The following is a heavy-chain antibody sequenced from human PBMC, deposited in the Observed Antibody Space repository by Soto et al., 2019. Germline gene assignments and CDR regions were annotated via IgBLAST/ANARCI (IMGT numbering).Heavy chain of an antibody. V-gene: IGHV1-69*01. D-gene: IGHD3-22*01. CDR1: GGTFSSYA. CDR2: IIPIFGTA. J-gene: IGHJ1*01. CDR3: ARPGVSYDSGVYWN. Sequence: QVQLVQSGAEVKKPGSSVKVSCKASGGTFSSYAISWVRQAPGQGLEWMGGIIPIFGTANYAQKFQGRVTITAEEPRSTAYRGLSSLRSEDRAVYSCARPGVSYDSGVYWNGGKGPLVPFPS.